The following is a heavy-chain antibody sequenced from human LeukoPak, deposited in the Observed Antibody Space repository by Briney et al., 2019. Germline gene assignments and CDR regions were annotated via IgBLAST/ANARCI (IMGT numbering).Heavy chain of an antibody. Sequence: KPGGSLRLSCAASGFTFSTYSMNWVRQAPGKGLEWVSSISSSTYIYYADSVKGRFTISRDNAKNSLYLQMNSLRAEDTAVYYCARKQFISDSWGQGTLVTVSS. D-gene: IGHD6-19*01. CDR3: ARKQFISDS. V-gene: IGHV3-21*01. J-gene: IGHJ4*02. CDR1: GFTFSTYS. CDR2: ISSSTYI.